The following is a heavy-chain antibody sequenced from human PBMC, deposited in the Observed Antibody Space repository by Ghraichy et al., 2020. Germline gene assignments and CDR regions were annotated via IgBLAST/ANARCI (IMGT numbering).Heavy chain of an antibody. CDR1: GFTFSSYW. V-gene: IGHV3-7*03. Sequence: GGSLRLSCAASGFTFSSYWMTWVRQAPGKGLEWVANIKQDGSEKYYVDSVKGRFTISRDNAKNSLYLQMNSLRAEDTAVYYCARDHFGTVTAYYYYYYGMDVWGQGTTVTVSS. D-gene: IGHD4-17*01. CDR3: ARDHFGTVTAYYYYYYGMDV. J-gene: IGHJ6*02. CDR2: IKQDGSEK.